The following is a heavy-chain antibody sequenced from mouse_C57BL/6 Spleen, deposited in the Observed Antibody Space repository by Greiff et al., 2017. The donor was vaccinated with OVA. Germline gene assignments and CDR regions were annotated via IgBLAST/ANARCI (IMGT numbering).Heavy chain of an antibody. CDR1: GYTFTSYW. J-gene: IGHJ3*01. V-gene: IGHV1-69*01. Sequence: QVQLQQPGAELVMPGASVKLSCKASGYTFTSYWMHWVKQRPGQGLEWIGEIDPSDSYTNYNQKFKGKSTLTVDKSSSTAYMQLSSLTSEDSAVYYCAREVNRQLRRVAYWGQGTLVTVSA. D-gene: IGHD3-2*02. CDR2: IDPSDSYT. CDR3: AREVNRQLRRVAY.